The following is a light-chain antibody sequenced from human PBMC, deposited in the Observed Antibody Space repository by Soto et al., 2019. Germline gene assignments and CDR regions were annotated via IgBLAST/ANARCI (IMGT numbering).Light chain of an antibody. CDR2: LGS. CDR3: MQAIQTPT. J-gene: IGKJ4*01. V-gene: IGKV2-28*01. Sequence: DIVMTQSPLSLPVTLGEPASISCRSSQSLLHSNGYNYLDWYLQKPGQSPQLLIYLGSNRASGVPDRFSGSGSGTDFTLKISRVEAEDVGVYYCMQAIQTPTFGGGTKVEIK. CDR1: QSLLHSNGYNY.